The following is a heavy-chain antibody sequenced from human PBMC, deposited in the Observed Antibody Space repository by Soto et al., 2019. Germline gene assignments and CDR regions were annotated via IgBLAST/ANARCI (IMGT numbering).Heavy chain of an antibody. J-gene: IGHJ5*02. D-gene: IGHD3-10*01. CDR2: INQSEAT. Sequence: QLQQWGAGLLKPSETLSLTCAVYNGSFSKYYWNWIRHSPGKWLEWIGEINQSEATNYTPSLKSRVTIAVDTSKNQFSLKLKALTAADMAVYYCARVYYYASGSSFPSWGQGTLVTVSS. CDR3: ARVYYYASGSSFPS. CDR1: NGSFSKYY. V-gene: IGHV4-34*01.